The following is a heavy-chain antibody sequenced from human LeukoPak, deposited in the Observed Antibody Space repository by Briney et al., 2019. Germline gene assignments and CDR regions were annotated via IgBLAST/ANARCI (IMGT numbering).Heavy chain of an antibody. J-gene: IGHJ6*02. CDR1: GFTFSNAW. D-gene: IGHD3-9*01. Sequence: GGSLRLSCAASGFTFSNAWMSWVRQAPGKGLEWVGRIKSKTDGGTTDYAAPVKGRFTISRDDSKNTLYLQMNSLKTEDTAVYYCTTPLREDPYYDILTGPYMDVWGQGTTVTVPS. CDR2: IKSKTDGGTT. V-gene: IGHV3-15*01. CDR3: TTPLREDPYYDILTGPYMDV.